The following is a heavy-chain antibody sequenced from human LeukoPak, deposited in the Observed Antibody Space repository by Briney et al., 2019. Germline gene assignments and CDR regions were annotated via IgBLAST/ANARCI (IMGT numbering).Heavy chain of an antibody. CDR2: INHSGST. J-gene: IGHJ4*02. CDR1: DGSFSGYY. Sequence: PSETLALTCAVYDGSFSGYYWSWIRQPPGKGLEWIGEINHSGSTTYHSSLKSRVTISVDTSKNEFSLKLSSVTAADTAVYYCARSRIVVVPTVTIGDLDYWGQGTLVTVSS. D-gene: IGHD2-2*01. CDR3: ARSRIVVVPTVTIGDLDY. V-gene: IGHV4-34*01.